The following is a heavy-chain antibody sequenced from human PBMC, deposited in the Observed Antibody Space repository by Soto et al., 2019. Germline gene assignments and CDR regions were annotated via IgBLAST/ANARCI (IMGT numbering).Heavy chain of an antibody. CDR3: ARVDCRGGSCSSAYFDY. CDR1: GDSVSSPNAA. J-gene: IGHJ4*01. CDR2: AFYRSRWYY. D-gene: IGHD2-15*01. V-gene: IGHV6-1*01. Sequence: SQTLSLTCASSGDSVSSPNAAWNWIRQSPSRGLEWLGRAFYRSRWYYDYALSVKTRISIKSDTSKNHFSLQLQSVTPDDTAVYYCARVDCRGGSCSSAYFDYCGRGTLVTVSS.